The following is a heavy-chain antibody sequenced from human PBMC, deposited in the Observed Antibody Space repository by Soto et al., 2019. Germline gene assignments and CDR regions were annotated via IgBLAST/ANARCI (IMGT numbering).Heavy chain of an antibody. CDR1: GYTFTSYG. V-gene: IGHV1-18*01. CDR2: ISAYNGNT. CDR3: AHVDVYNWFDP. J-gene: IGHJ5*02. Sequence: ASVKVSCKASGYTFTSYGISRVRQAPGQGLEWMGWISAYNGNTNYAQKLQGRVTMTTDTSTSTAYMELRSLRSDDTAVYYCAHVDVYNWFDPWGQGTLVTVSS.